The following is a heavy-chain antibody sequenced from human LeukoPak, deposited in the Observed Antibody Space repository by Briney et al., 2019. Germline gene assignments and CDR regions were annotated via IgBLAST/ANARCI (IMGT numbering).Heavy chain of an antibody. CDR1: GFTFSSYS. D-gene: IGHD3-9*01. Sequence: GGSLRLSCAASGFTFSSYSMNWVRQAPGKGLEWVSSISSSSSYIYYADSVKGRFTISRDNAKNSLYLQMNSLRAEDTAVYYCASLKYYDILTGYYKPEYFQHWGQGTLVTVSS. J-gene: IGHJ1*01. CDR2: ISSSSSYI. V-gene: IGHV3-21*01. CDR3: ASLKYYDILTGYYKPEYFQH.